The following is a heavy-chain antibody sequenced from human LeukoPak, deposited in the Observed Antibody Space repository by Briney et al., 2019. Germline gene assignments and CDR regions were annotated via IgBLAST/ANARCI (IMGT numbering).Heavy chain of an antibody. CDR2: ISGSGDKI. D-gene: IGHD2-21*02. CDR1: GFTFSSYG. V-gene: IGHV3-23*01. CDR3: AKARLPHCGTDWLEY. J-gene: IGHJ4*02. Sequence: GGSLRLSCAASGFTFSSYGMSWVRQAPGKGLEWVSVISGSGDKIYYADSYGDSVKGRFTISRDNSKNTLYLQMNSLRVEDTAVYYCAKARLPHCGTDWLEYWGRGTLVTVSS.